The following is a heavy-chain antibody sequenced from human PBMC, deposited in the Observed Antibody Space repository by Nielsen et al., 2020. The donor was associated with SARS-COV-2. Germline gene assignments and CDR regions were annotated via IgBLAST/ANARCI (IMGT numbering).Heavy chain of an antibody. CDR2: INWNGGST. CDR1: GFTFDDYG. Sequence: GGSLRLSCAASGFTFDDYGMSWVRQAPGKGLEWVSGINWNGGSTGYADSVKGRFTISRDNAKNSLYLQMNSLRAEDTALYHCARDLCSSTSCNNWFDPWGQGTLVTVSS. J-gene: IGHJ5*02. D-gene: IGHD2-2*01. CDR3: ARDLCSSTSCNNWFDP. V-gene: IGHV3-20*01.